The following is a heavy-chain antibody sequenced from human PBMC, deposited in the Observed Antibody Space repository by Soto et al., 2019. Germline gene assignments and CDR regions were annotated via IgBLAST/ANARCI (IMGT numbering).Heavy chain of an antibody. CDR2: IDWDDDK. CDR1: GFSLITSGMR. CDR3: ARMTPDSSDLFDY. J-gene: IGHJ4*02. V-gene: IGHV2-70*04. Sequence: GSGHTLVNPTHPLTLTWTLSGFSLITSGMRVNWIRQQRGKDMEWLARIDWDDDKFCSTSLKTRLTNSKDTSKNHVVLTTNNMDPVDTATYYCARMTPDSSDLFDYWGQGTLVTVSS. D-gene: IGHD3-22*01.